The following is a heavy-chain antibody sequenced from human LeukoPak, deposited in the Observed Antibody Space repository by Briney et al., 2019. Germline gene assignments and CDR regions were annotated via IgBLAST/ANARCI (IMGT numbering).Heavy chain of an antibody. CDR1: GYSFTSYW. CDR2: IYPGDSDT. V-gene: IGHV5-51*01. Sequence: GESLKISCKGSGYSFTSYWIGWVRQMPGKGLEWMGIIYPGDSDTRYSPSFQGQVTISADKSISTAYLQWSSLKASDTAMYYCARAPRGAYCGGDCYSPFDYWGQGTLVTVSS. D-gene: IGHD2-21*02. CDR3: ARAPRGAYCGGDCYSPFDY. J-gene: IGHJ4*02.